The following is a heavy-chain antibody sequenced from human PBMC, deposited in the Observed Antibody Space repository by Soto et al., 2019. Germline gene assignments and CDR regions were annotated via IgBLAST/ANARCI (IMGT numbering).Heavy chain of an antibody. CDR1: GGSFSGYY. V-gene: IGHV4-34*01. CDR3: ARGVPATPLSGSSWFDS. D-gene: IGHD2-15*01. J-gene: IGHJ5*01. Sequence: SETLSLTCAVYGGSFSGYYWSWIRQPPGKGLEWIGEINHSGSTNYNPSLKSRVTISVDTSKNQFSLRLNSVAAADTAVYYCARGVPATPLSGSSWFDSWGQGTLVTVSS. CDR2: INHSGST.